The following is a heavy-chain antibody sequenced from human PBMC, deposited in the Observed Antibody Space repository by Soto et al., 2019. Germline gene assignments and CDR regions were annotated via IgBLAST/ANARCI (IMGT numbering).Heavy chain of an antibody. V-gene: IGHV4-31*03. Sequence: QVQLQESGPGLVKPSQTLSLTCTVSGGSISSGGYYWSWIRQHPGKGLEWIGYIYYSGSTYYNPSLKSRVTISVDTSKNQLSLKLSSVTAADTAVYYCARDEGGRLLHWFDPWGQGTLVTVSS. CDR2: IYYSGST. D-gene: IGHD3-22*01. J-gene: IGHJ5*02. CDR1: GGSISSGGYY. CDR3: ARDEGGRLLHWFDP.